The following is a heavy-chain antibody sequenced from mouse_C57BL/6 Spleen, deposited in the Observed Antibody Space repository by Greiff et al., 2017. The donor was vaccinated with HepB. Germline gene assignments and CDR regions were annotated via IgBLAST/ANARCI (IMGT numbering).Heavy chain of an antibody. CDR2: INPGSGGT. CDR3: ARRAAQAFFAY. J-gene: IGHJ3*01. CDR1: GYAFTNYL. Sequence: VQLQQSGAELVRPGTSVKVSCKASGYAFTNYLIEWVKQRPGQGLEWIGVINPGSGGTNYNEKFKGKATLTADKSSSTAYMQLSSLTSEDSAVYFCARRAAQAFFAYWGQGTLVTVSA. V-gene: IGHV1-54*01. D-gene: IGHD3-2*02.